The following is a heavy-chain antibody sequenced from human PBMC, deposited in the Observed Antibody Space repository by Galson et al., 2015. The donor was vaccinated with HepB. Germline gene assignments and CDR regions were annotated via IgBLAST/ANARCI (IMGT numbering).Heavy chain of an antibody. V-gene: IGHV3-48*01. D-gene: IGHD6-19*01. J-gene: IGHJ4*02. CDR2: ISSSSSTI. CDR1: GFTFSSYS. Sequence: SLRLSCAASGFTFSSYSMNWVRQAPGKGLEWVSYISSSSSTIYYADSVKGRFTISRDNAKNSLYLQMNSLRAEDTAVYYCARVSLAVAGTVDYWGQGTLVTVSS. CDR3: ARVSLAVAGTVDY.